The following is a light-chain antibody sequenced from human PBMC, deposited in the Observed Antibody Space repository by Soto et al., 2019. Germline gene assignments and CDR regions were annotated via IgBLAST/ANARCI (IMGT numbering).Light chain of an antibody. CDR3: QQYNNWPPSII. J-gene: IGKJ5*01. Sequence: VMTQSPATLSLSTGERATLSCRASESVSSNLAWYQQRPGQAPRLLIYGASTRATDTPVRFRGSGSGTEFTLTISSLQSEDFAVYYCQQYNNWPPSIIFGQGTRLEIK. CDR1: ESVSSN. V-gene: IGKV3-15*01. CDR2: GAS.